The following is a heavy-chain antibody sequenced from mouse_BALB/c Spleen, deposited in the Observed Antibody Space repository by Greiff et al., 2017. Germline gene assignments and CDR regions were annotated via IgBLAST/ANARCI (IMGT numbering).Heavy chain of an antibody. Sequence: EVQLQESGPSLVKPSQTLSLTCSVTGDSITSGYWNWIRKFPGNKLEYMGYISYSGSTYYNPSLKSRISITRDTSKNQYYLQLNSVTTEDTATYYCARGELRNGYGAMDYWGQGTSVTVSS. CDR3: ARGELRNGYGAMDY. CDR2: ISYSGST. D-gene: IGHD2-2*01. J-gene: IGHJ4*01. CDR1: GDSITSGY. V-gene: IGHV3-8*02.